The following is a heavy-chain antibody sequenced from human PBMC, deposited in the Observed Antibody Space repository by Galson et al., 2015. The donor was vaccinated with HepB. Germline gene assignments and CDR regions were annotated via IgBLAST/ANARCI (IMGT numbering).Heavy chain of an antibody. CDR2: MNPNSGNT. CDR1: GYTFTSYD. V-gene: IGHV1-8*01. CDR3: ARDNGYFDY. D-gene: IGHD2-8*01. J-gene: IGHJ4*02. Sequence: SVKVSCKASGYTFTSYDINWVRQATGQGLEWMGWMNPNSGNTGYAQKFQGRVTITRDTSANTAYMELSSLTSEDTAVYYCARDNGYFDYWGQGTVVTVSS.